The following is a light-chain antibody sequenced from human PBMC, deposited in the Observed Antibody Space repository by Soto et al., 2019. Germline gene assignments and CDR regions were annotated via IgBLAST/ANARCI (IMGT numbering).Light chain of an antibody. CDR1: QSISSW. J-gene: IGKJ1*01. V-gene: IGKV1-5*01. Sequence: DIQRTQSPSTLSASVGDRVTITCRASQSISSWLAWYQQKPGKAPKLLIYDASSLESGVPSRFSGSVSGTDVTLTISCLKSEDCATYYCQQYYSYTRTFGQGTKVDIK. CDR3: QQYYSYTRT. CDR2: DAS.